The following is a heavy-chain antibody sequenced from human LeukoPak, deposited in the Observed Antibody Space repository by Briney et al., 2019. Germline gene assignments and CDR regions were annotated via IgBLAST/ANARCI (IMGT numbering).Heavy chain of an antibody. CDR3: ARDGYGYTSGVDGFDI. CDR2: TYYKSHWYN. D-gene: IGHD5-18*01. Sequence: SQTLSLTCAISGDRVSSNSAAWNWIRQSPSRGLEWLGRTYYKSHWYNYYAVSVKSRLTINPDTSKNQFSLQLNSVTPEDTAVYYCARDGYGYTSGVDGFDIWGQGTRVTVS. CDR1: GDRVSSNSAA. J-gene: IGHJ3*02. V-gene: IGHV6-1*01.